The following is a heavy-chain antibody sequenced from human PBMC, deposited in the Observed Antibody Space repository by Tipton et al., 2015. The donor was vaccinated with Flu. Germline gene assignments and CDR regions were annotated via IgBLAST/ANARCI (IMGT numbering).Heavy chain of an antibody. V-gene: IGHV3-13*01. J-gene: IGHJ6*02. Sequence: QLVQSGGTLVQPGGSLRLSCAASGFTFSSYDMHWVRQATGKGLEWVSAIGSAGDTYYLDSVKGRFTISRENAKNSLYLQMNSLRAGDTAVYYCARGPLPDGNWYNGMDVWGQGTTVTVSS. D-gene: IGHD1/OR15-1a*01. CDR2: IGSAGDT. CDR1: GFTFSSYD. CDR3: ARGPLPDGNWYNGMDV.